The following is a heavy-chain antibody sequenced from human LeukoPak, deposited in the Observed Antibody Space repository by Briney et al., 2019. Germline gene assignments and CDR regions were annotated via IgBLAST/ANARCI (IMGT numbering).Heavy chain of an antibody. D-gene: IGHD3-10*01. CDR1: GYTFTGYY. Sequence: ASVKVSCKASGYTFTGYYMHWVRQAPGQGLEWMGWINPNSGGTNYAQKFQGRVTMTRDTSISTAYMELSRLRSDDTAVYYCARDYYYGSGSYAGNYWGQGTLATVSS. CDR3: ARDYYYGSGSYAGNY. J-gene: IGHJ4*02. V-gene: IGHV1-2*02. CDR2: INPNSGGT.